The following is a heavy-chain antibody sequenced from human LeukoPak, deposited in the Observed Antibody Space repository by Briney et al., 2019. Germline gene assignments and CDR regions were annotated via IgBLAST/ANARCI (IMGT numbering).Heavy chain of an antibody. D-gene: IGHD6-19*01. Sequence: SETLSLTCTVSGGSISNSIYYWGWIRQPPGKGLDCIGNIFYSGSTYYNPSLQSRVTISVDTSKNQFSLKLSSVTAADTAVYYCARRPVAGHFDYWGQGTLVTVSS. CDR3: ARRPVAGHFDY. CDR2: IFYSGST. J-gene: IGHJ4*02. V-gene: IGHV4-39*01. CDR1: GGSISNSIYY.